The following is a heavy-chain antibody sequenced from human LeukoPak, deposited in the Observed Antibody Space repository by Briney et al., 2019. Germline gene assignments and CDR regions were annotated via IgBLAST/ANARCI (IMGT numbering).Heavy chain of an antibody. Sequence: GGSLRLSCAASGFTFSSYWMSWVRQAPGKGLEWVANIKQDGSEKYYVDSVKGRFTISRDNAKNSLYLQMNSLRAVDTAVYYCARVMGNDYVWGSYRSPFDYWGQGTLVTVSS. CDR2: IKQDGSEK. J-gene: IGHJ4*02. V-gene: IGHV3-7*01. CDR1: GFTFSSYW. D-gene: IGHD3-16*02. CDR3: ARVMGNDYVWGSYRSPFDY.